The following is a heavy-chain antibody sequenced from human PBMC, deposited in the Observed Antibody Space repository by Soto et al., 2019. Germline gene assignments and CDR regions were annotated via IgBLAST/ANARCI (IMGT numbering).Heavy chain of an antibody. J-gene: IGHJ5*02. Sequence: SETLSLTCTVSGGSISNDNYYWSWIRQSPGKGLEWIAYIYYSGSTYYNPSLKSRLTISVDPSKNQFSLKLSSVTAADTAVYYCARTASPAPFYDDSADFERWGQGTLVTV. CDR1: GGSISNDNYY. CDR2: IYYSGST. CDR3: ARTASPAPFYDDSADFER. D-gene: IGHD3-22*01. V-gene: IGHV4-30-4*01.